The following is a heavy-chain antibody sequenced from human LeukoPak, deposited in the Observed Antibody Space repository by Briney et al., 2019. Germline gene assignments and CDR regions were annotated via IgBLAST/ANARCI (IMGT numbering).Heavy chain of an antibody. CDR2: INHSGST. V-gene: IGHV4-34*01. CDR1: GGSFSGYY. J-gene: IGHJ5*02. Sequence: PSETLSLTCAVYGGSFSGYYWSWIRQPPGKGLEWIGEINHSGSTNYNPSLKSRVTISVDTSKNQFSLKLSSVTAADTAVYYCARRYVVVVAATLNWFDPWGQGTLVTVSS. D-gene: IGHD2-15*01. CDR3: ARRYVVVVAATLNWFDP.